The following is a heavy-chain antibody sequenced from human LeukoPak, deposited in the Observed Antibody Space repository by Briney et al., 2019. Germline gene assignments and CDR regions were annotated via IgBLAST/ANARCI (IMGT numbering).Heavy chain of an antibody. CDR1: GGSIGGAGSY. D-gene: IGHD6-19*01. J-gene: IGHJ4*02. CDR3: ARQRGYDSGGTGSFDS. V-gene: IGHV4-31*03. Sequence: SETLSLTCSVSGGSIGGAGSYWTWIRQQPGKDLDWIGYIYSTGSTSFNPSLRSRVSMSVDTSENQFSLRLSSGTAAERGVYFCARQRGYDSGGTGSFDSWGQGILVSVSS. CDR2: IYSTGST.